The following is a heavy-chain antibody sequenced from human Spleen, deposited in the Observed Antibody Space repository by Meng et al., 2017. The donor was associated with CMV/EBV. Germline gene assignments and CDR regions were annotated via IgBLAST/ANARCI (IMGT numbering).Heavy chain of an antibody. D-gene: IGHD2-2*01. J-gene: IGHJ4*02. CDR2: INHSGNT. Sequence: SLYCDVYGASFGGYYWSWIRQPPGKGLEWIGEINHSGNTNYNPSLKSRVTISADTSKNQFSLKLSSVTAADTAVYYCARRVVPAAISFWGQGTLVTVSS. CDR3: ARRVVPAAISF. CDR1: GASFGGYY. V-gene: IGHV4-34*01.